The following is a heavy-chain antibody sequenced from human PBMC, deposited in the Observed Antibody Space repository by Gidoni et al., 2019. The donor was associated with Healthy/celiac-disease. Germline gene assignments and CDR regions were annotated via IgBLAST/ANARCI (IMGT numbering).Heavy chain of an antibody. D-gene: IGHD3-3*01. Sequence: EVQLVESGGGLIQPGGSLRLSCAASGFTVSSNYMSWVRQAPGKGLEWVSVIYSGGSTYYADSVKGRFTISRDNSKNTLYLQMNSLRAEDTAVYYCARERRPYDFWSGPIDYWGQGTLVTVSS. J-gene: IGHJ4*02. V-gene: IGHV3-53*01. CDR3: ARERRPYDFWSGPIDY. CDR2: IYSGGST. CDR1: GFTVSSNY.